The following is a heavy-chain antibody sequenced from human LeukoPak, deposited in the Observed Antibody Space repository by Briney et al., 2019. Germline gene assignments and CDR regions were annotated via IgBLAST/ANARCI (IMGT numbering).Heavy chain of an antibody. CDR1: GFSVRSNY. D-gene: IGHD4-23*01. CDR2: IYSGGST. CDR3: ARKLLSPAAPFDY. Sequence: GGSLRLSCVASGFSVRSNYMSWVRQAPGKGLEWVSVIYSGGSTYYAKSVEGRFTISRDNSKNTLYLQMNSLRVEDTAVYYCARKLLSPAAPFDYWGPGTLVTVSS. V-gene: IGHV3-53*01. J-gene: IGHJ4*02.